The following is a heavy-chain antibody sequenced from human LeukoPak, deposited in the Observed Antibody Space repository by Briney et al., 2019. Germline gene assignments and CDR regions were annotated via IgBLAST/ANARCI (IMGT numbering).Heavy chain of an antibody. CDR3: ARLPVIVGAWSPIDY. V-gene: IGHV1-2*02. Sequence: ASVKVSCRASGYTFTGYYMHWVRQAPGQGLECMGWINPESGGTNYAQKFQGRVTMTRDTSISTAYMELTSLRSDDTAVYYCARLPVIVGAWSPIDYWGQGTRVTVSS. D-gene: IGHD1-26*01. CDR1: GYTFTGYY. CDR2: INPESGGT. J-gene: IGHJ4*02.